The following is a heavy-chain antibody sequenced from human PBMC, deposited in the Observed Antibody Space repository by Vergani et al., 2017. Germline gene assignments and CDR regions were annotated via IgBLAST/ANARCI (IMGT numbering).Heavy chain of an antibody. Sequence: QVQLVQSGAEVKKPGSSVKVSCKASGGTFSSYAISWVRQAPGQGLEWMGGIIPNSGGTNYAQKFQGRVTMTRDTSISTAYMELSRLRSDDTAVYYCARGIAWAAAAPQSPWGQGTLVTVSS. V-gene: IGHV1-2*02. D-gene: IGHD6-13*01. J-gene: IGHJ5*02. CDR3: ARGIAWAAAAPQSP. CDR1: GGTFSSYA. CDR2: IIPNSGGT.